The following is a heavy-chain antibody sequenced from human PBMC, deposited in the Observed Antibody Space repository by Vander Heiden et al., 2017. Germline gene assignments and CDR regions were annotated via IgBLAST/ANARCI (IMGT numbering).Heavy chain of an antibody. Sequence: EVQLVESGGGLVQPGGSRKLSCAAYGFTFSGDAMHWVRQASGKGLEWVGRIRSKANSYATAYAASVKGRFTISRDDSKNTAYLQMNSLKTEDTAVYYCTSPPGDTAMVPLDLWGRGTLVTVSS. D-gene: IGHD5-18*01. J-gene: IGHJ2*01. CDR3: TSPPGDTAMVPLDL. V-gene: IGHV3-73*02. CDR1: GFTFSGDA. CDR2: IRSKANSYAT.